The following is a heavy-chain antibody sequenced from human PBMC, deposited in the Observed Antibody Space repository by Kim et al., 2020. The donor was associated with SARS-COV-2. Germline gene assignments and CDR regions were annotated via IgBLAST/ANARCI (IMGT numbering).Heavy chain of an antibody. CDR1: GFTFSDYY. J-gene: IGHJ5*02. CDR3: ASLMSFSSSWYRQLHWFAP. CDR2: IRSSSSHT. Sequence: GGSLRLSCAASGFTFSDYYMSWIRQVPGMGLEWASYIRSSSSHTNYADSVKGRFTISRDNAKNSLSLQMNSLRAEDTAVYYCASLMSFSSSWYRQLHWFAPWGQGTLVTVSS. V-gene: IGHV3-11*03. D-gene: IGHD6-13*01.